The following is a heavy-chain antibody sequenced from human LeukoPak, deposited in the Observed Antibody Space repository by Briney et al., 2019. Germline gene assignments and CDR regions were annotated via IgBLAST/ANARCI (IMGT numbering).Heavy chain of an antibody. Sequence: SETLSLTCTVSGGSISSYYWSWIRQPPGKGLEWIGCIYYSGSTNYNPSLKSRVTISVDTSKNQFSLKLSSVTAADTAVYYCARMVGCSSTSCYSNFDYWGQGTLVTVSS. CDR3: ARMVGCSSTSCYSNFDY. J-gene: IGHJ4*02. V-gene: IGHV4-59*01. CDR2: IYYSGST. CDR1: GGSISSYY. D-gene: IGHD2-2*01.